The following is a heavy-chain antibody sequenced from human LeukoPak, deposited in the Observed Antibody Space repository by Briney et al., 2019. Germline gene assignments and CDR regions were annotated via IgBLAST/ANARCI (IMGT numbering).Heavy chain of an antibody. V-gene: IGHV3-23*01. CDR1: GFPFSGYA. J-gene: IGHJ6*02. D-gene: IGHD2-2*02. CDR2: VSGNGGGT. Sequence: GSLRLSCAASGFPFSGYAMTWVRQAPGKGLEWVSAVSGNGGGTYYADSVRARFTISRDNSKNTLYLQMNSLRAEDTAVYYCARDGCSSTSCYTGDYYYYGMDVWGQGTTVTVSS. CDR3: ARDGCSSTSCYTGDYYYYGMDV.